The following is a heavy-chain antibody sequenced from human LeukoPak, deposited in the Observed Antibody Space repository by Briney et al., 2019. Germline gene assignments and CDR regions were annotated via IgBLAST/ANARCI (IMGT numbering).Heavy chain of an antibody. D-gene: IGHD3-3*01. CDR1: GGTFSSYA. CDR2: IIPILGIA. V-gene: IGHV1-69*04. J-gene: IGHJ4*02. Sequence: EASVKVSCKASGGTFSSYAISWVRQAPGQGLEWVGRIIPILGIANYAQKFQGRVTITADKSTSTAYMELSSLRSEDTAVYYCARAPREDYDFWSGAPAHSYYFDYWGQGTLVTVSS. CDR3: ARAPREDYDFWSGAPAHSYYFDY.